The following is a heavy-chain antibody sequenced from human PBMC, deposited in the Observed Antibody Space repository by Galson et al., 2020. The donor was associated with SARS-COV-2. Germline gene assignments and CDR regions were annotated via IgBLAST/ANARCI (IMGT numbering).Heavy chain of an antibody. V-gene: IGHV3-7*01. Sequence: GESLKISCKAYGFRFSSNWMSWVRQAPGKGLEWVANIKQDGTDRYYVDSVKGRFTISSDYGQNSVYLQMNNLRADDTAVYYCARDEDGYNDFWGQGTLVAVSS. CDR2: IKQDGTDR. CDR1: GFRFSSNW. J-gene: IGHJ4*02. CDR3: ARDEDGYNDF. D-gene: IGHD5-12*01.